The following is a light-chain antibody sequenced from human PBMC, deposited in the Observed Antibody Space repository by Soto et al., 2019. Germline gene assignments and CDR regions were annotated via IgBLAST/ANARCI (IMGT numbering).Light chain of an antibody. Sequence: DIVLTQSPLSLPVTPGEPASISCRSSQSLLHGNGYNYLDWFLQKPGQSPQLLIYLGSNRASGVPDRFNGSGSGTDFTLKVSRVEAEDVGVYYCMQPLQTPWTFGQGTKVEIK. CDR1: QSLLHGNGYNY. J-gene: IGKJ1*01. CDR3: MQPLQTPWT. V-gene: IGKV2-28*01. CDR2: LGS.